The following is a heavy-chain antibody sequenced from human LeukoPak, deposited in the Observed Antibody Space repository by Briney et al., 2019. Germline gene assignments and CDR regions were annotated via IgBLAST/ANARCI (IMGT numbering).Heavy chain of an antibody. J-gene: IGHJ4*02. CDR2: IYPGDSDT. CDR1: GYSFTSYW. V-gene: IGHV5-51*01. D-gene: IGHD5-24*01. Sequence: GESLKISCKGSGYSFTSYWIGWVRQMPGKGLEWVGIIYPGDSDTRYSPSFLGQVTMSVDKSISTAYLQWSSLKASDTAMYYCARRGDGYNLNFDYWGQGTLVTVSS. CDR3: ARRGDGYNLNFDY.